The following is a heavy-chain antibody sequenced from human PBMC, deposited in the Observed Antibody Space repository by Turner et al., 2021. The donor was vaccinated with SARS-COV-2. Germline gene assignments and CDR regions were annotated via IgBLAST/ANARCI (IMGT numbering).Heavy chain of an antibody. J-gene: IGHJ4*02. CDR3: AKQQGLYSNPMYYFDY. V-gene: IGHV3-30*18. D-gene: IGHD4-4*01. CDR2: TSYDGSNK. CDR1: AFTFSSYG. Sequence: QVQLVESGGGVVQPVRSLRLSCAASAFTFSSYGMHWVRQAPGKGLEWVAVTSYDGSNKYYADSVKGRFTISRDNSKNTLYLQMNSLRAEDTAVYYCAKQQGLYSNPMYYFDYWGQGTLVTVSS.